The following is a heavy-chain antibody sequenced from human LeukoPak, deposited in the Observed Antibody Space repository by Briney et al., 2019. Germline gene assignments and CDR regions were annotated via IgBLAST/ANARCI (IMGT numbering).Heavy chain of an antibody. J-gene: IGHJ4*02. Sequence: SETLSLTCAVYGGSLSGYYWSWIRQPPGRGLEWIGEIRHSGSTNYNPSLKSRVTISVDTSKNQFSLKLSSVTAADTALYYCARLYCGTTSCHSPFDYWGQGTQVTVSS. CDR3: ARLYCGTTSCHSPFDY. D-gene: IGHD2-2*02. CDR2: IRHSGST. CDR1: GGSLSGYY. V-gene: IGHV4-34*01.